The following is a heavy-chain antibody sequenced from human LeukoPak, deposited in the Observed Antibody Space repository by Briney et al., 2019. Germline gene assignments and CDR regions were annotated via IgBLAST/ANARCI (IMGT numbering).Heavy chain of an antibody. J-gene: IGHJ6*02. CDR3: ARHRPAPYGSGGVSLYGMDV. D-gene: IGHD3-10*01. CDR1: GYSFTSYW. V-gene: IGHV5-51*01. CDR2: IYPGDSDT. Sequence: GEPLKISCKGSGYSFTSYWIGWVRQMPGKGLEWMGIIYPGDSDTRYSPSFQGQVTISADKSISTAYLQWSSLRASDTAMYYCARHRPAPYGSGGVSLYGMDVWGQGTTVTVSS.